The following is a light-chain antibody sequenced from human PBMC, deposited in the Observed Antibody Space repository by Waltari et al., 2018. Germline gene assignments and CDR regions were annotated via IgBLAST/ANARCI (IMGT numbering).Light chain of an antibody. CDR3: QTWGTGIRV. CDR2: LNSDGSH. J-gene: IGLJ2*01. CDR1: SGPSRSA. V-gene: IGLV4-69*01. Sequence: QLVLTQSPSASASLGASVKLTCPLSSGPSRSAIAWHPQQPEKGPRYLMKLNSDGSHSKGDGIPDRFSGSSSGAERYLTISSLQSEDEADYYCQTWGTGIRVFGGGTKLSVL.